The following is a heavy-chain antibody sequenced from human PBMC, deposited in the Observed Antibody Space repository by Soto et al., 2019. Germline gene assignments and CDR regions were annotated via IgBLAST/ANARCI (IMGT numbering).Heavy chain of an antibody. CDR1: GYTLTELS. CDR3: AASSVVVVAATLYYFDY. CDR2: FDPEDGET. Sequence: GASVKVSCKVSGYTLTELSMHWVRQAPGKGLEWMGGFDPEDGETIYAQKFQGRVTMTEDTSTDTAYMELSSLRSEDTAVYYCAASSVVVVAATLYYFDYWGQGTLVTVSS. J-gene: IGHJ4*02. V-gene: IGHV1-24*01. D-gene: IGHD2-15*01.